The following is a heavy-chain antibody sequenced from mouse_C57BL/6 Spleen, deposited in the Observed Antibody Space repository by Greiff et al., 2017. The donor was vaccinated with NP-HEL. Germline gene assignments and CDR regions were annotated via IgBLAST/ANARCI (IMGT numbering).Heavy chain of an antibody. CDR2: IYPGSGNT. CDR3: AREDYGSSYYYAMDY. D-gene: IGHD1-1*01. V-gene: IGHV1-76*01. Sequence: QVQLQQSGAELVRPGASVKLSCKASGYTFTDYYINWVKQRPGQGLEWIARIYPGSGNTYYNEKFKGKATLTAEKSSSTAYMQLSSLTSEDSAVYFCAREDYGSSYYYAMDYWGQGTSVTVSS. J-gene: IGHJ4*01. CDR1: GYTFTDYY.